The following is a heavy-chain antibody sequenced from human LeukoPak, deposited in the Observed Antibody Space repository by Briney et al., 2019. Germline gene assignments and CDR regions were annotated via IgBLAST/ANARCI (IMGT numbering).Heavy chain of an antibody. J-gene: IGHJ6*02. CDR1: GFTFSRYG. V-gene: IGHV3-33*01. CDR3: ARETAMVSRYYYGMDV. D-gene: IGHD5-18*01. Sequence: GGSLRLSCAASGFTFSRYGMHWVRQAPGKGLEWVAVTWSDGSNKDYADSVRGRFTISRDNSKNTLYLQMNSLRAEDTAVYYCARETAMVSRYYYGMDVWGQGTTVTVSS. CDR2: TWSDGSNK.